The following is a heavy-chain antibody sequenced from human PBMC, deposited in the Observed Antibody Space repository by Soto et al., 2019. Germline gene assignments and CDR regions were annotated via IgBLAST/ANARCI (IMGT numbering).Heavy chain of an antibody. V-gene: IGHV4-59*08. J-gene: IGHJ6*03. Sequence: QVQLQESGPGLVKPSETLSLTCSVSGGSISGHYWSWVRQTPGKGLEWIGYIYYSGSTNYNPSLTSRVTISVATSKNQFSLRLTSVIAADTAVYYCARGPYYDLIWNYYYMDVWGKGTTVTVSS. CDR3: ARGPYYDLIWNYYYMDV. D-gene: IGHD3-16*01. CDR1: GGSISGHY. CDR2: IYYSGST.